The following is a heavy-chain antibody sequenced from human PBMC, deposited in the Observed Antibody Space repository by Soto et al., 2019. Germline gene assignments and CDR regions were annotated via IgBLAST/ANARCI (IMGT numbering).Heavy chain of an antibody. J-gene: IGHJ3*02. V-gene: IGHV3-48*02. CDR2: ISGSSGTI. D-gene: IGHD4-17*01. CDR3: ARVCYYGGNSPLAFDI. CDR1: GFTFSDYG. Sequence: EVQLAESGGGLLQPGGSLRLSCAASGFTFSDYGMSWVRQAPGKGLEWVSHISGSSGTIYYADSVRGRFTISRDNAKNSLFLQMNSLRDQDTAVYYCARVCYYGGNSPLAFDIWGQGTMVTVSS.